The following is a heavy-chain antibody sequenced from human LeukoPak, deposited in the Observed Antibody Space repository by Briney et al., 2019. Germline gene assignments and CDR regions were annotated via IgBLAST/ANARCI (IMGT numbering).Heavy chain of an antibody. CDR2: ISGSGGST. CDR1: GFTFSSYA. J-gene: IGHJ5*02. D-gene: IGHD2-21*02. CDR3: ARPLTDSNWFDP. V-gene: IGHV3-23*01. Sequence: GGSLRLSCAASGFTFSSYAMSWVRQAPGKGLDWVSAISGSGGSTYYADSVKGRFTISRDNSKNTLYLQMNSLRAEDTAVYYCARPLTDSNWFDPWGQGTLVTVSS.